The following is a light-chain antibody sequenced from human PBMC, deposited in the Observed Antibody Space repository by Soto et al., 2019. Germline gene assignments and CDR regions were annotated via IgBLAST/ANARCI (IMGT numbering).Light chain of an antibody. CDR3: QQYDNSRT. CDR1: QSVNRRS. J-gene: IGKJ1*01. CDR2: TIS. V-gene: IGKV3-20*01. Sequence: IVLTQSPGTLSLSPGERATLSCRASQSVNRRSLAWYQQKPGQAPRLLISTISNRATGIPDRFSGSGSGADFTLTISRLEPEDFAVYYCQQYDNSRTFXQGTKVDIK.